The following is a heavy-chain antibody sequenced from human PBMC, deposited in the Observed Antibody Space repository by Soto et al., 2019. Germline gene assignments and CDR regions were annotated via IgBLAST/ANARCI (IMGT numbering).Heavy chain of an antibody. CDR1: GYTFTSFD. CDR2: MNPNSGNT. CDR3: ARAYTWGVAVAGT. D-gene: IGHD6-19*01. Sequence: ASVKVSCKASGYTFTSFDINWARQATGQGLERMGWMNPNSGNTGYAQKFQGRVTMTRNTSISTAYMELSSLSSEDTAVYYCARAYTWGVAVAGTWGQGTLVTVSS. J-gene: IGHJ4*02. V-gene: IGHV1-8*01.